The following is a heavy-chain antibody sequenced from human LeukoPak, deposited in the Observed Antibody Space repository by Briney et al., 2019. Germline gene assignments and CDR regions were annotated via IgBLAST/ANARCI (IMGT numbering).Heavy chain of an antibody. CDR1: GYTFTDYY. CDR2: IYAKSGGT. D-gene: IGHD6-13*01. CDR3: ARDPESSLPIDF. Sequence: ASVKVSCQASGYTFTDYYIHWVRQAPGKGLECMGWIYAKSGGTNYAEKFQGRVTVTRDTSISTVYMELTGLTSDDSAVYYCARDPESSLPIDFWGQGTLVTVSS. V-gene: IGHV1-2*02. J-gene: IGHJ4*02.